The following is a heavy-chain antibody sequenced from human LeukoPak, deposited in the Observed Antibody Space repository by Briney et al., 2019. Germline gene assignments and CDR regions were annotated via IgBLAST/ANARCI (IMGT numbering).Heavy chain of an antibody. CDR1: GYTFTSYY. CDR2: INPSGGGT. CDR3: ARVPVGGVDWFDP. V-gene: IGHV1-46*01. D-gene: IGHD2-15*01. Sequence: GASVKVSCKASGYTFTSYYMHWVRQAPGQGLEWMGIINPSGGGTSYAQKFQGRVTMTRDTSTSTVYMELSSLRSEDTAVYYCARVPVGGVDWFDPWGQGTLVTVSS. J-gene: IGHJ5*02.